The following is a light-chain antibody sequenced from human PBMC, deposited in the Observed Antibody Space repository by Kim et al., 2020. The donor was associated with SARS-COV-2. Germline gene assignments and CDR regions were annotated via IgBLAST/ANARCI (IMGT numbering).Light chain of an antibody. CDR3: QAWNSSTAGV. Sequence: SPGQTATLTCSGDKLGDKYACWYKRKPGQSPVLVIYKDSKRPSGIPQRVSGANSGNTASLTISGTQAMEEADYYCQAWNSSTAGVFGGGTQLTVL. CDR2: KDS. CDR1: KLGDKY. J-gene: IGLJ3*02. V-gene: IGLV3-1*01.